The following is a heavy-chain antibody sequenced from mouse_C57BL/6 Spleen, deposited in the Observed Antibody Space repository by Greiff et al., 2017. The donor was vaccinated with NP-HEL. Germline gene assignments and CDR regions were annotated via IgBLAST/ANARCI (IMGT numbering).Heavy chain of an antibody. CDR2: IYPGDGDT. CDR1: GYAFSSYW. D-gene: IGHD1-1*01. J-gene: IGHJ4*01. V-gene: IGHV1-80*01. Sequence: QVHVKQSGAELVKPGASVKISCKASGYAFSSYWMNWVKQRPGKGLEWIGQIYPGDGDTNYNGKFKGKATLTADKSSSTAYMQLSSLTSEDSAVYFCARFITTVVATDYYAMDYWGQGTSVTVSS. CDR3: ARFITTVVATDYYAMDY.